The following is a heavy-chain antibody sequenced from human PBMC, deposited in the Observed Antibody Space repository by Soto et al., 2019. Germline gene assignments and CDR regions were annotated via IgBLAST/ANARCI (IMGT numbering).Heavy chain of an antibody. CDR3: ARVSKYYYDSSGYSALDY. CDR2: INSDGSST. Sequence: GGSLRLSCAASGFTFSSYWMHWVRQAPGKGLVWVSRINSDGSSTSYADSVKGRFTISRDNAKNTLYLQMNSLRAEDTAVYYCARVSKYYYDSSGYSALDYWGQGTLVIVSS. D-gene: IGHD3-22*01. V-gene: IGHV3-74*01. CDR1: GFTFSSYW. J-gene: IGHJ4*02.